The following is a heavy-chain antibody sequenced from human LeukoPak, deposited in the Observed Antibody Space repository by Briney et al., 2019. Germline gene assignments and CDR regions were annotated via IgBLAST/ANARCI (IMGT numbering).Heavy chain of an antibody. J-gene: IGHJ4*02. Sequence: ASVKVSCKAFGGTFSRYAFSWVRQAPGQGLEWMGWISAYNGNTNYAQKLQGRVTMTTDTSTSTAYMELRSLRSDDTAVYYCARDVPSETDYGDYGVYDYWGQGTLVTVSS. CDR2: ISAYNGNT. CDR3: ARDVPSETDYGDYGVYDY. V-gene: IGHV1-18*01. D-gene: IGHD4-17*01. CDR1: GGTFSRYA.